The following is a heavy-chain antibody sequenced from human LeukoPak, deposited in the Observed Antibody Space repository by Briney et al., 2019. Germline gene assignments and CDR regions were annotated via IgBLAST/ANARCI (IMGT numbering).Heavy chain of an antibody. CDR1: GYTFTTYY. D-gene: IGHD2-21*02. J-gene: IGHJ4*02. V-gene: IGHV1-46*01. Sequence: ASVKVSCKASGYTFTTYYMHWVRQAPGQGLEWMGIINPSDGSTSYTQKFQGRVTMTRDTSTSTVYMELTSPRSEDTAVYYCAKDRAGADFYFEYWGQGTLVTVSS. CDR2: INPSDGST. CDR3: AKDRAGADFYFEY.